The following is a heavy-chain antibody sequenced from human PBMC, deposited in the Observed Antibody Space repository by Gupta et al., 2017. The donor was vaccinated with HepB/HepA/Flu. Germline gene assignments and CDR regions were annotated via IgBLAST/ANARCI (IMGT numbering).Heavy chain of an antibody. CDR3: ARTVSEVTPTGRVNNYYYYMDV. CDR2: IIPIFGTA. D-gene: IGHD4-23*01. CDR1: GGTFSSYA. Sequence: QVQLVQSGAEVKKPGSSVKVSCKASGGTFSSYAISWVRQAPGQGLEWMGGIIPIFGTANYAQKFQGRVTITADESTSTAYMELSSLRSEDTAVYYCARTVSEVTPTGRVNNYYYYMDVWGKGTTVTVSS. V-gene: IGHV1-69*01. J-gene: IGHJ6*03.